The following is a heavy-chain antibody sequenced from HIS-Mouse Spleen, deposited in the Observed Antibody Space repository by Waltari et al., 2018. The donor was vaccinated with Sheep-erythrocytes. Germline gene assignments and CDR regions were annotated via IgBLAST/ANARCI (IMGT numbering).Heavy chain of an antibody. Sequence: QVQLQESGPGLVKPSETLSLTCTVSGYSISSGYYWGWIRQPQGKGLEWIGSIDHSGSHDVNPSLKSRVTISVDTAKNQFSLKLSSVTAADTAVYYCASQPNWGYWYFDLWGRGTLVTVSS. J-gene: IGHJ2*01. D-gene: IGHD7-27*01. CDR3: ASQPNWGYWYFDL. CDR2: IDHSGSH. CDR1: GYSISSGYY. V-gene: IGHV4-38-2*02.